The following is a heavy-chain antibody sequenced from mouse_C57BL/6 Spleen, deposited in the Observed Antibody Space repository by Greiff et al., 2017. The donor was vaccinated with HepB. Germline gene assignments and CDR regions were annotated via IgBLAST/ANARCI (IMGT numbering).Heavy chain of an antibody. Sequence: EVQVVESGEGLVKPGGSLKLSCAASGFTFSSYAMSWVRQTPEKRLEWVAYISSGGDYIYYADTVKGRFTISRDNARNTLYLQMSSLKSEDTAMYYCTREGASYYSNYGAMDYWGQGTSVTVSS. J-gene: IGHJ4*01. CDR2: ISSGGDYI. CDR1: GFTFSSYA. CDR3: TREGASYYSNYGAMDY. D-gene: IGHD2-5*01. V-gene: IGHV5-9-1*02.